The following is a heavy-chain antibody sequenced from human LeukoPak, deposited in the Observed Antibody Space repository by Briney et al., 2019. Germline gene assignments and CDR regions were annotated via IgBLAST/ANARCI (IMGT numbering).Heavy chain of an antibody. CDR3: ARSASWGFSYFDY. J-gene: IGHJ4*02. V-gene: IGHV3-30*02. Sequence: GGSLRLSCAASGFTFSSYGMHWVRQAPGKGLEWVAFIRYDGSNKYYADSVKGRFTISRDNSKNTLYLQMNSLRAEDTAVYYCARSASWGFSYFDYWGQGTLVTVSS. CDR2: IRYDGSNK. D-gene: IGHD2-2*01. CDR1: GFTFSSYG.